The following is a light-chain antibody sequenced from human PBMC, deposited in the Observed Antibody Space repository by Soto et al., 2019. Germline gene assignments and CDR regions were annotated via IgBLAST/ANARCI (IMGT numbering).Light chain of an antibody. CDR1: SSDVGSYNL. V-gene: IGLV2-23*02. CDR2: EVS. J-gene: IGLJ1*01. CDR3: CSYAGSSTHYV. Sequence: QSGLTQPASVSGAPGQSITISCTGNSSDVGSYNLVSWYQQHPGKAPKLMIYEVSKRPSGVSNRFSGSKSGNTASLTISGLQAEDEADYYCCSYAGSSTHYVFGTGTKVTVL.